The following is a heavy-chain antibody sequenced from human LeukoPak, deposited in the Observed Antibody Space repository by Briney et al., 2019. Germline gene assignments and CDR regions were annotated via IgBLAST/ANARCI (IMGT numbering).Heavy chain of an antibody. D-gene: IGHD1-26*01. J-gene: IGHJ4*02. CDR3: ARVYAVGATYSFDY. Sequence: PGGSLRLSCAASGFIFSSYAMHWVRQAPGKGLEWVAIVAYDGSDKYYADSVKGRFTISRDNSKNTLYLQMNSLRAEDTAVYYCARVYAVGATYSFDYWGQGTLVTVSS. V-gene: IGHV3-30*14. CDR2: VAYDGSDK. CDR1: GFIFSSYA.